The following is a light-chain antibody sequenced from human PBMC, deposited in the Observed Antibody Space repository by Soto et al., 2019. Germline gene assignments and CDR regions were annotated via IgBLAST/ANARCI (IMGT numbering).Light chain of an antibody. CDR3: QAYDYSLTAFV. J-gene: IGLJ3*02. V-gene: IGLV1-40*01. CDR1: NSNLGAGYD. CDR2: GNR. Sequence: QSVLTQPPSVSGAPGQRVTISCTGINSNLGAGYDVHWYQQLPGAAPKLVIFGNRNRPSGVPERFSGSKSGTSASLAIIGLQAEDEADYYCQAYDYSLTAFVFGGGTKLTVL.